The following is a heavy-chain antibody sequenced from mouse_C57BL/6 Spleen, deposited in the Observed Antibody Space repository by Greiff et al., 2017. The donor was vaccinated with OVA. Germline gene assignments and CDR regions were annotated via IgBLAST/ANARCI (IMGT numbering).Heavy chain of an antibody. Sequence: VKLVESGAELVRPGASVTLSCKASGYTFTDYEMHWVKQTPVHGLEWIGAIDPETGGTAYNQKFKGKAILTADKSSSTAYMELRSLTSEDSAVYYCARRNPDYWGQGTTLTVSS. V-gene: IGHV1-15*01. J-gene: IGHJ2*01. CDR2: IDPETGGT. CDR1: GYTFTDYE. CDR3: ARRNPDY.